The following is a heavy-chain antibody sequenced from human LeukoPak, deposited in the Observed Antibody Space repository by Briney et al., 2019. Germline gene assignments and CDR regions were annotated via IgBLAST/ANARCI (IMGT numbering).Heavy chain of an antibody. J-gene: IGHJ4*02. D-gene: IGHD5-12*01. Sequence: GSVTVSCKASGYTFTSYDINWVRQAPGQGLEWMGWMNPNSGSTVYAQTLQGRVTITRNTSKSTAYMELSGLRSEDTAVYYCARGRSTGYPYYFEYWGQGTLVTVSS. V-gene: IGHV1-8*01. CDR1: GYTFTSYD. CDR3: ARGRSTGYPYYFEY. CDR2: MNPNSGST.